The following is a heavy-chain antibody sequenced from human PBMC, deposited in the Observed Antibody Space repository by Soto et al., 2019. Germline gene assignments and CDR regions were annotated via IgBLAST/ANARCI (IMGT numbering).Heavy chain of an antibody. CDR3: AGWGEHDANV. V-gene: IGHV3-7*01. CDR2: IDPGGRVG. CDR1: GLRFSTYW. Sequence: EGQLLGSGGGLVQPGGSLRLSCVASGLRFSTYWMNWVRQPPGMGLEWVANIDPGGRVGTYVDSVKGRFTTSRDNAMNSVCLRMTGLRADDTAMYFCAGWGEHDANVWGQGTLVTVSA. D-gene: IGHD7-27*01. J-gene: IGHJ4*02.